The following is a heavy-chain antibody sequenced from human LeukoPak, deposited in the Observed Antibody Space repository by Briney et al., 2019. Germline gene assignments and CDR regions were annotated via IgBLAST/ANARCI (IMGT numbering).Heavy chain of an antibody. V-gene: IGHV5-51*01. CDR3: ASTSSSWYEHKYYFDY. CDR1: GYSFTSYW. J-gene: IGHJ4*02. D-gene: IGHD6-13*01. CDR2: IYPGDSDT. Sequence: GESLKISSKGSGYSFTSYWISWVRQMPGKGLEWMGIIYPGDSDTRYSPSFQGQVTISADKSISTAYLQWSSLKASDTAMYYCASTSSSWYEHKYYFDYWGQGTLVTVSS.